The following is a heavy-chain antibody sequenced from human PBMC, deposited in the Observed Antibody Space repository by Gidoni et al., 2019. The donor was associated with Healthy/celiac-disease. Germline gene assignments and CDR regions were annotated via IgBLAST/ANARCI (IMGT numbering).Heavy chain of an antibody. V-gene: IGHV4-34*01. Sequence: QVQLQQWGAALLKPSVTLSLTCAVYGGSFSGYYCSWIRQPPGKGPEWIGEINQSGSTSNNPALKSRVTISVDTSKNQFSLKLSSVTAADTAVYYCASAEPGKDDYNYPDYWGQGTLVTVSS. CDR2: INQSGST. CDR3: ASAEPGKDDYNYPDY. D-gene: IGHD4-4*01. CDR1: GGSFSGYY. J-gene: IGHJ4*02.